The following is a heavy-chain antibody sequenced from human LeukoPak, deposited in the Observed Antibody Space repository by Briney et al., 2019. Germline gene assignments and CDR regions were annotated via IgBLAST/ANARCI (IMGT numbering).Heavy chain of an antibody. CDR1: GFTFSSYW. CDR2: ITGDGSGA. J-gene: IGHJ4*02. Sequence: GGSLRLSCAASGFTFSSYWMHWVRHAPGKGVVWVSRITGDGSGANYADSVKGRFTISRDNAKNTLYLQMNSLRAEDTAVYYCARFAVTTAGDYWGQGTLVTVSS. D-gene: IGHD1-1*01. V-gene: IGHV3-74*01. CDR3: ARFAVTTAGDY.